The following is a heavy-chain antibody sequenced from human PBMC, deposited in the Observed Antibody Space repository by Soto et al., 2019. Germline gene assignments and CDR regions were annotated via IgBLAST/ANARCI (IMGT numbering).Heavy chain of an antibody. CDR3: ARVERGTATTVVDAFDI. D-gene: IGHD1-1*01. V-gene: IGHV4-34*01. Sequence: QVQLQRWGAGLLKPSETLSLTCAVYGGFVSSGNYYWSWIRQPPGKGREWIGEMSHSGGTHFHPSLKSRVTISVDTSKNQFSLKMSSVTAADTALYYCARVERGTATTVVDAFDIWGPGTMVTVSS. J-gene: IGHJ3*02. CDR1: GGFVSSGNYY. CDR2: MSHSGGT.